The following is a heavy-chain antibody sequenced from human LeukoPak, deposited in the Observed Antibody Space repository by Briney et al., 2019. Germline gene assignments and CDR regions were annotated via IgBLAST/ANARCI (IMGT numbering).Heavy chain of an antibody. V-gene: IGHV3-33*01. Sequence: PGGSLRLSCAASGFTFSSYGMHWVRQAPGKGLEWVAVVLYVGTNKYYGDSVKGRFTISRDNSKNTLYLQMNSLRAEDTAVYYCARDISSRCFDLWGQGTLVTVSS. CDR1: GFTFSSYG. CDR2: VLYVGTNK. J-gene: IGHJ4*02. CDR3: ARDISSRCFDL.